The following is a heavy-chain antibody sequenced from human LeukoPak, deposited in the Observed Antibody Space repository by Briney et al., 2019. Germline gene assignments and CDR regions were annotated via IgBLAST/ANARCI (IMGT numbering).Heavy chain of an antibody. Sequence: TGGSLRLSCAASGFTFSSYAMSWVRQAPGKGLEWVSGISGSGGSTYYADSVKGRFTISRDNSKNTLYLQMNSLRAEDTAVYYCAKGCVGSYYFRDCYWGQGTLVTVSS. D-gene: IGHD1-26*01. J-gene: IGHJ4*02. CDR3: AKGCVGSYYFRDCY. CDR2: ISGSGGST. CDR1: GFTFSSYA. V-gene: IGHV3-23*01.